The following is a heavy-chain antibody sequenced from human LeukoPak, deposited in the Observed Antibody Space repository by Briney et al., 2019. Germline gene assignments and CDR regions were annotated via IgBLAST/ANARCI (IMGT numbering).Heavy chain of an antibody. CDR1: GYTFTSYG. D-gene: IGHD3-10*01. Sequence: GASVKVSCKASGYTFTSYGISWVRQAPGQGLEWMGWISAYNGNTNYAQKLQGRVTMTTDTSTSTAYMELRSLRSDDTAVYYCARDRSWFGAGGSYYYYGMDVWGQGTTVTVSS. CDR2: ISAYNGNT. V-gene: IGHV1-18*01. CDR3: ARDRSWFGAGGSYYYYGMDV. J-gene: IGHJ6*02.